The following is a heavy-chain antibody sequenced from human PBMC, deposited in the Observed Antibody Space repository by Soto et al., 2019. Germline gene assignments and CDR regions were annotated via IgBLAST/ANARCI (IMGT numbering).Heavy chain of an antibody. CDR3: AKASSPVWPDAFDI. J-gene: IGHJ3*02. V-gene: IGHV3-30*18. CDR2: ISYDGSNK. CDR1: GFTFSSYG. Sequence: VQLVESGGGVVQPGRSLRLSCAASGFTFSSYGMHWVRQAPGKGLEWVAVISYDGSNKYYADSVKGRFTISRDNSKNTLYLQMNSLRAEDTAVYYCAKASSPVWPDAFDIWGQGTMVTVSS. D-gene: IGHD6-6*01.